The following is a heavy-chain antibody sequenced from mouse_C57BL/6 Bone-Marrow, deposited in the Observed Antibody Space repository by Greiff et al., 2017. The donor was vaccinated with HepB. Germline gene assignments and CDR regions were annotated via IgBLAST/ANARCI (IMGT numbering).Heavy chain of an antibody. CDR3: AREGGLRRGYYYAMDY. Sequence: EVQLQQSGPGLVKPSQSLSLTCSVPGYSITSGYYWNWIRQFPGNKLEWMGYISYDGSNNYNPSLKNRISITRDTSKNQFFLKLNSVTTEDTATYYCAREGGLRRGYYYAMDYWGQGTSVTVSS. J-gene: IGHJ4*01. CDR1: GYSITSGYY. V-gene: IGHV3-6*01. CDR2: ISYDGSN. D-gene: IGHD2-4*01.